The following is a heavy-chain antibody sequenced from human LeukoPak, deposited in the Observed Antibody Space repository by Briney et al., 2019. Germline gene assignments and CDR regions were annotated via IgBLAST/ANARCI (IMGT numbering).Heavy chain of an antibody. CDR3: AREWWDIVVVPAENWFDP. V-gene: IGHV1-69*04. CDR2: IIPILGIA. Sequence: SVKVSCKASGGTFSSYAISWVRQAPGQGLEWMGRIIPILGIANYAQKFQGRVTITADKSTSTAYMELSSLRSEDTAVYYCAREWWDIVVVPAENWFDPWGQGTLVTVSS. CDR1: GGTFSSYA. D-gene: IGHD2-2*01. J-gene: IGHJ5*02.